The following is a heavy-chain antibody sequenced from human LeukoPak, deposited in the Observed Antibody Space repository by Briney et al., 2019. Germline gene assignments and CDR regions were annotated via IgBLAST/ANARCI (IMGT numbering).Heavy chain of an antibody. J-gene: IGHJ3*02. D-gene: IGHD2-15*01. CDR1: GFTFSSYW. Sequence: GGSLRLSCAASGFTFSSYWMHWVRQAPGKGLVWVSRINSDGSSTSYADSVEGRFTISRDNAKNTLYLQMNSLGAEDTAVYYCARSPRYCSGGSCYPGRGAFDIWGQGTMVTVSS. V-gene: IGHV3-74*01. CDR2: INSDGSST. CDR3: ARSPRYCSGGSCYPGRGAFDI.